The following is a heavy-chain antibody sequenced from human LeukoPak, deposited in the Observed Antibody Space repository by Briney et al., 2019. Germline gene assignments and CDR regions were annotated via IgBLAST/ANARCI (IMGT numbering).Heavy chain of an antibody. CDR3: ARGIDY. Sequence: GGSLRLSCAASGFTFSRYWMHWVRQGTGKGLVWVSGINTDGRSTSYADSVKGRFTISRDNAKNTLYLQMNSLRAEDTAVYYCARGIDYWGQGTLVTVSS. CDR1: GFTFSRYW. J-gene: IGHJ4*02. V-gene: IGHV3-74*01. CDR2: INTDGRST.